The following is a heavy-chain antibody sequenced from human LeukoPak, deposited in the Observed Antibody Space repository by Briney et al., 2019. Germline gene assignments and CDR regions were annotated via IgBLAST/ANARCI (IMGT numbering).Heavy chain of an antibody. D-gene: IGHD4-17*01. V-gene: IGHV3-30*03. CDR3: ARDPNGDYVGAFDF. CDR1: GFTFSSYG. CDR2: ISYDGSNK. Sequence: PGRSLRLSCAASGFTFSSYGMHWVRQAPGKGLEWVAVISYDGSNKYYADSVKGRFTISRDNSKNTLYVQMNSLRAEDTAVYYCARDPNGDYVGAFDFWGQGTMVTVSS. J-gene: IGHJ3*01.